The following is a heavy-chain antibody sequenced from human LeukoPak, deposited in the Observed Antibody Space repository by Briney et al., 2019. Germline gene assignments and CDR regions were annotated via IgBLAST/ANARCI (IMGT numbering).Heavy chain of an antibody. CDR3: ARDRPITGFDFDD. Sequence: PGESLRLSCAASGFPFSIYSMYWVRQAPGKGLGWVSCITSDIRTITYADSVRGRFTISRDNAKTSLYLQMDSLRHEDTAVYHCARDRPITGFDFDDWGQGTLVTAYS. V-gene: IGHV3-48*02. CDR1: GFPFSIYS. D-gene: IGHD5-24*01. CDR2: ITSDIRTI. J-gene: IGHJ4*02.